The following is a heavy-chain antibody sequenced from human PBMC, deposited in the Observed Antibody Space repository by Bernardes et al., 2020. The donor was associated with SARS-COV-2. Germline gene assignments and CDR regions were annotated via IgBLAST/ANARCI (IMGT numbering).Heavy chain of an antibody. CDR1: GCSISSTNNH. J-gene: IGHJ6*02. D-gene: IGHD2-21*02. CDR2: PTSSGNT. V-gene: IGHV4-39*01. CDR3: AGSSCGRDCYIGGLRSWEYGMDV. Sequence: SETLSLTCTASGCSISSTNNHWGCNRQPPGMELEWIASPTSSGNTNHLPSLQRRVTKSVHSYKNQFSRRLTSATAADTAVYYCAGSSCGRDCYIGGLRSWEYGMDVWGQGATVTVSS.